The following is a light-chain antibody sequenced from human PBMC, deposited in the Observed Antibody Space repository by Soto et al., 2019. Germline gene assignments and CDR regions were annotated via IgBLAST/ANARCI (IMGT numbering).Light chain of an antibody. Sequence: QSALTQPPSASGSPGQSLTISCTGTSSDVGFYNFASWYQQRPGKAPKLVIYEVTKRPSGVPDRFSGSKSGSTASLTVSGLQADDEADYYCASYAGTRLLVFGSGTKVTVL. V-gene: IGLV2-8*01. CDR2: EVT. J-gene: IGLJ1*01. CDR3: ASYAGTRLLV. CDR1: SSDVGFYNF.